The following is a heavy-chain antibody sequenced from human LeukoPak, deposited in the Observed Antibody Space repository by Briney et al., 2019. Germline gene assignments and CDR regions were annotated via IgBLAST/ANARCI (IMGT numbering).Heavy chain of an antibody. CDR3: AKELPTVIYAFDI. Sequence: PGGSLRLSCAASGFTSSSYGMHWVRQAPGKGLEWVAFIRYDGSNKYYADSVKGRFTISRDNSKNTLYLQMNSLRAEDTAVYYCAKELPTVIYAFDIWGQGTMVTVSS. CDR2: IRYDGSNK. V-gene: IGHV3-30*02. J-gene: IGHJ3*02. CDR1: GFTSSSYG. D-gene: IGHD4-17*01.